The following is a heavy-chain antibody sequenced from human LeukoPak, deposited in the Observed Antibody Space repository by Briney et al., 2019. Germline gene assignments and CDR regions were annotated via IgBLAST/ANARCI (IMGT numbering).Heavy chain of an antibody. CDR3: ARRNIGATVTRFDP. CDR2: INHSGST. V-gene: IGHV4-34*01. Sequence: NPSETLSLTCAVYGGSFSGYYWSWIRQPPGKGLEWIGEINHSGSTNYNPSLKSRVTISVDTSKNQFSLKLSSVTAADTAVYYCARRNIGATVTRFDPWGQGTLVTVSS. D-gene: IGHD4-17*01. J-gene: IGHJ5*02. CDR1: GGSFSGYY.